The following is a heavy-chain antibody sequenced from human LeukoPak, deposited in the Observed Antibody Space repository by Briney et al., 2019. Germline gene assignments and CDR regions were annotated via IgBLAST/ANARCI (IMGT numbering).Heavy chain of an antibody. CDR3: ARVGGYCSGGSCYSDDY. Sequence: ASVKVSCKASGYTFIGYYMHWVRQAPGQGLEWMGWINPNSGGTNYAQKFQGRVTMTRDTSISTAYMELSRLRSDDTAVYYCARVGGYCSGGSCYSDDYWGQGTLVTVSS. CDR2: INPNSGGT. J-gene: IGHJ4*02. CDR1: GYTFIGYY. V-gene: IGHV1-2*02. D-gene: IGHD2-15*01.